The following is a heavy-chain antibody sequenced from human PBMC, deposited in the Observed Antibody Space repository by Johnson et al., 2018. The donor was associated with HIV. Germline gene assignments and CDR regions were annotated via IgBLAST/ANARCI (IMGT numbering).Heavy chain of an antibody. CDR3: ARVGPGHAFDI. J-gene: IGHJ3*02. CDR1: GFTFDDYG. CDR2: INWNGGST. Sequence: VQLVESGGGEVRPGGSLRLACAASGFTFDDYGMSWVRQATGKGLEWVSGINWNGGSTGFADTVKGRFTISRDNAENSLYLQMNSLRAEDTALYYCARVGPGHAFDIWGQGTMVTVSS. V-gene: IGHV3-20*04.